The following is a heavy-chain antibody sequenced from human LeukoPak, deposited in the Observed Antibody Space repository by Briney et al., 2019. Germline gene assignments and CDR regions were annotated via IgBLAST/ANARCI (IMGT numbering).Heavy chain of an antibody. CDR3: ARGRGGNSPSFDY. Sequence: PGGSLRLSCAASGFTFSSYWMSWVRQAPGKGLEWVANIKQDGSEKYYVDSVKGRFTISRDNAKNSLYLQMNSLRAEDTAVYYCARGRGGNSPSFDYWGQGTLVTVSS. CDR1: GFTFSSYW. CDR2: IKQDGSEK. V-gene: IGHV3-7*04. D-gene: IGHD4-23*01. J-gene: IGHJ4*02.